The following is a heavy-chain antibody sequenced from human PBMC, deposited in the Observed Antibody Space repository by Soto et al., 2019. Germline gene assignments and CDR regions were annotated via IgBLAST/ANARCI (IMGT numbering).Heavy chain of an antibody. Sequence: GGSLRLSCAASGFTFSRYWMHWVRQVPGKGLVWVSRISGDASTTTYADSVRGRFTISRDNAKNTLYLQMNSLRAEDTAVYYCAKTDWFDHWGQGALVTVSS. J-gene: IGHJ5*02. CDR3: AKTDWFDH. CDR2: ISGDASTT. CDR1: GFTFSRYW. V-gene: IGHV3-74*03.